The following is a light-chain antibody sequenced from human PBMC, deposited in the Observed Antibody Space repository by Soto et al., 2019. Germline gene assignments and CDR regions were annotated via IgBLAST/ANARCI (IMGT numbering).Light chain of an antibody. Sequence: EIVLTQSPATQSASSVQKAILYCXASQSVSNNYLAWYQQKPGQAPRLLIYGASNRATGIPDRFSGSGSGTDFTLTISRLEPEDFAVYYCQQYGSSGTFGQGTKVDIK. J-gene: IGKJ1*01. CDR1: QSVSNNY. CDR2: GAS. CDR3: QQYGSSGT. V-gene: IGKV3-20*01.